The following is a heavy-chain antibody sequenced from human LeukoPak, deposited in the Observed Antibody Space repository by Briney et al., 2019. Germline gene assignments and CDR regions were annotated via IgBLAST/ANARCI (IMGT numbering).Heavy chain of an antibody. D-gene: IGHD2-2*01. CDR3: ARDRVVVVPDVHYYYMDV. CDR1: GFTFSSYE. CDR2: ISSSGSTI. V-gene: IGHV3-48*03. Sequence: PGGSLRLSCAASGFTFSSYEMNWVRQAPGKGLAWVSYISSSGSTIYYADSVKGRFTISRDNAKNSLYLQMNSLRAEDTAVYYCARDRVVVVPDVHYYYMDVWGKGTTVTVSS. J-gene: IGHJ6*03.